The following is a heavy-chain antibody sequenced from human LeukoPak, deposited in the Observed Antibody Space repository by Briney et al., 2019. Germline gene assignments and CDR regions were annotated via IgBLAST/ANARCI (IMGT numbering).Heavy chain of an antibody. J-gene: IGHJ4*02. CDR2: IYYSGMT. CDR1: GGSISPYY. Sequence: SKTLSFTCTVSGGSISPYYWTWIRQSPGKALEWIGNIYYSGMTSYNPSLKSRVTMSVDTSENHFSLQLSSVTAADTATYYCARRIRSGTYFDYWGQGTLVTVSS. D-gene: IGHD1-26*01. V-gene: IGHV4-59*01. CDR3: ARRIRSGTYFDY.